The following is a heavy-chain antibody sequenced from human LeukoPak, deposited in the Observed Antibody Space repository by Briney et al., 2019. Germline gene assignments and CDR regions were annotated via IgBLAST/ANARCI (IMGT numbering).Heavy chain of an antibody. CDR3: AKDLRSGYYHYYFDY. Sequence: GGSLRLSCAASGFTFSSYSMNWVRQAPGKGLEWVSSISSSSYIYYADSVKGRFTISRDNAKNSLYLQMNSLRAEDTAVYYCAKDLRSGYYHYYFDYWGQGTLVTVSS. J-gene: IGHJ4*02. V-gene: IGHV3-21*04. CDR1: GFTFSSYS. CDR2: ISSSSYI. D-gene: IGHD3-22*01.